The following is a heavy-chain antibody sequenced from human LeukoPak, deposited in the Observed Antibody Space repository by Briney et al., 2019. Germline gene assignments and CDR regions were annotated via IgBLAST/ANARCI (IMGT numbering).Heavy chain of an antibody. D-gene: IGHD1-26*01. J-gene: IGHJ5*02. CDR3: ARWEPQQNWFDP. V-gene: IGHV4-38-2*02. Sequence: SETLSLTRTVSGYSISSGYYWGWIRQPPGKGLEWIGSIYHSGSTYYNPSLKSRVTISVDTSKNQFSLKLSSVTAADTAVYYCARWEPQQNWFDPWGQGTLVTVSS. CDR1: GYSISSGYY. CDR2: IYHSGST.